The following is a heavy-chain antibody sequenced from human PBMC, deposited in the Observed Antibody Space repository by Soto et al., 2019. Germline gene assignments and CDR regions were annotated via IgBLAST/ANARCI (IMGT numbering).Heavy chain of an antibody. J-gene: IGHJ4*02. CDR2: INGSGAST. Sequence: PGGSLRLSCAASGVAFSNYDMTWVRQAPGKGLDWVASINGSGASTFYAESVKGRFTISRDNSKNTVYLQMNSLRVEDTAVYYCANRNYYDKRGYTYPYFDFWGQGSLVTVSS. CDR3: ANRNYYDKRGYTYPYFDF. CDR1: GVAFSNYD. V-gene: IGHV3-23*01. D-gene: IGHD3-22*01.